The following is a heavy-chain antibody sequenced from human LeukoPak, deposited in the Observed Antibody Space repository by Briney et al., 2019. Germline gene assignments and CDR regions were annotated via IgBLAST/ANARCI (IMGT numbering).Heavy chain of an antibody. Sequence: VASVKVSCKASGYTFTSYGISWVRQAPGQGLEWMGGIIPIFGTANYAQKFQGRVTITADESTSTAYMELSSLRSEDTAVYYCARLGWTCSSTSCYRPDYYYYYMDVWGKGTTVTVSS. CDR3: ARLGWTCSSTSCYRPDYYYYYMDV. V-gene: IGHV1-69*13. CDR2: IIPIFGTA. J-gene: IGHJ6*03. CDR1: GYTFTSYG. D-gene: IGHD2-2*01.